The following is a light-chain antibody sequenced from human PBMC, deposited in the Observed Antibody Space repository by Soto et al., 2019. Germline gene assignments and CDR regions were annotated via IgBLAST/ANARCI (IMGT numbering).Light chain of an antibody. V-gene: IGKV3-15*01. Sequence: SVFVAPGARSTRSCRASHSLNTDLAWYQQKPGQAPRLLLYGASTRATGIPPRFSGGGSGTEFTLTISSLQSEDSAVYYCQQYKSWPPITFGQGTRLEIK. J-gene: IGKJ5*01. CDR1: HSLNTD. CDR2: GAS. CDR3: QQYKSWPPIT.